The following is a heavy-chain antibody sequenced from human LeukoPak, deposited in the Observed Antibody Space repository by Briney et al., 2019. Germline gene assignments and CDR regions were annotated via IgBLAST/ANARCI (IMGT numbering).Heavy chain of an antibody. Sequence: GGSLRLSCAASGFTFSSYSMNWVRQAPGKGLEWVSSISSSSSYIYYADSVKGRFTISRDNAKNSLYLQMNSLRAEDTAVYYCAAVQDEYYYDSSGYYSTDYWGQGTLVTVSS. D-gene: IGHD3-22*01. J-gene: IGHJ4*02. V-gene: IGHV3-21*01. CDR3: AAVQDEYYYDSSGYYSTDY. CDR1: GFTFSSYS. CDR2: ISSSSSYI.